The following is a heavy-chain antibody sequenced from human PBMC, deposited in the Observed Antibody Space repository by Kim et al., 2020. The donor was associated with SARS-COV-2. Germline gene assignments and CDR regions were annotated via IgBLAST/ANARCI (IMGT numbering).Heavy chain of an antibody. CDR3: TTEASLSEKSPFDL. V-gene: IGHV3-15*01. Sequence: GGSLRLSCAASGFTFNNAWMSWVRQAPGKGLEWVGRIKTRSDGGTTDYAAPVKGRFTISRNDSKNTLYLQMNSLKTGDTAVYYCTTEASLSEKSPFDLWGRGTLVTVSS. D-gene: IGHD3-16*02. J-gene: IGHJ2*01. CDR1: GFTFNNAW. CDR2: IKTRSDGGTT.